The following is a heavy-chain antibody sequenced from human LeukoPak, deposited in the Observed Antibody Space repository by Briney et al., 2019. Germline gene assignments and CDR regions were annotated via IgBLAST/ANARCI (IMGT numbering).Heavy chain of an antibody. Sequence: GGSLRLSCAASGFTFGDYYMSWIRQAPGKGLEWVSYISSSGSTIYYADSVKGRFTISRDNAKNSLYLQMNSLRAEDTAVYYCAREENGDYDVWFDPWGQGTLVTVSS. CDR2: ISSSGSTI. CDR1: GFTFGDYY. CDR3: AREENGDYDVWFDP. V-gene: IGHV3-11*04. J-gene: IGHJ5*02. D-gene: IGHD4-17*01.